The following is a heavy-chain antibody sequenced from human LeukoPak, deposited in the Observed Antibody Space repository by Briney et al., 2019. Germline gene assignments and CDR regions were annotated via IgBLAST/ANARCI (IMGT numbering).Heavy chain of an antibody. CDR3: AKDWASMVLDY. CDR1: GFSFSTYA. J-gene: IGHJ4*02. V-gene: IGHV3-23*01. CDR2: ISGGGGST. Sequence: GGSLRLSCTASGFSFSTYAMNWVRQAPGKGLEWVSTISGGGGSTFYADSVKGRFTISRDNSKNTLYLQMNSLRAEDTAVYYCAKDWASMVLDYWGQGTLVSASS. D-gene: IGHD3-10*01.